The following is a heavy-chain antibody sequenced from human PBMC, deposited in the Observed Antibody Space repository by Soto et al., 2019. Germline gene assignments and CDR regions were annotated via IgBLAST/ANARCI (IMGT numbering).Heavy chain of an antibody. CDR3: ARDNYDFWSGSKGTWFDP. Sequence: QITLKESGPTLVKPTQTLTLTCTFSGFSLSTSGVGVGWIRQPPGKALEWLALIYWDDDKRYSPSLKSRLTITKDTSKNQVVLTMTNMDPVDTATYYCARDNYDFWSGSKGTWFDPWGQGTLVTVSS. J-gene: IGHJ5*02. D-gene: IGHD3-3*01. CDR2: IYWDDDK. CDR1: GFSLSTSGVG. V-gene: IGHV2-5*02.